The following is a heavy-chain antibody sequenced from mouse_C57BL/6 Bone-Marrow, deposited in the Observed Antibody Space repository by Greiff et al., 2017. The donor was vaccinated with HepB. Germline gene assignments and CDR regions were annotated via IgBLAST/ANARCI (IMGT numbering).Heavy chain of an antibody. CDR2: IYPRDGST. CDR3: ATYDYDEYYYAMDY. J-gene: IGHJ4*01. CDR1: GYTFTDHT. Sequence: VQLQQSDAELVKPGASVKISCKVSGYTFTDHTIHWMKQRPEQGLEWIGYIYPRDGSTKYNEKFKGKATLTADKSSSTAYMQLNSLTSEDSAVYFGATYDYDEYYYAMDYWGQGTSVTVSS. V-gene: IGHV1-78*01. D-gene: IGHD2-4*01.